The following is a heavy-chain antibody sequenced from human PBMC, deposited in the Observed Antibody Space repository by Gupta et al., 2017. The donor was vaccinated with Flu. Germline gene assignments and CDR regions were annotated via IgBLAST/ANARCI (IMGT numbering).Heavy chain of an antibody. D-gene: IGHD3-22*01. J-gene: IGHJ3*02. CDR3: ARDLYETSTYWDDAFDI. CDR1: GYTFNHYG. CDR2: ISTYNGRT. V-gene: IGHV1-18*01. Sequence: QVQLVQSGAEVKKPGASMQVSCKASGYTFNHYGISWVRQAPGQGLEWMGWISTYNGRTNYAQYLQGRLTVSTDTSARTAYMDLRSLRSDDTAIYYCARDLYETSTYWDDAFDIWGQGTVVTVTS.